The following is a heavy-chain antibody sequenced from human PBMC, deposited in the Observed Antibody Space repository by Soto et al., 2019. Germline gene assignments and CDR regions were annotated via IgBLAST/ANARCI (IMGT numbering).Heavy chain of an antibody. J-gene: IGHJ4*02. CDR1: GGTFSSYA. Sequence: SVKGSCKASGGTFSSYAISWVRQAPGQGLEWMGGIIPIFGTANYAQKFQGRVTITADESTSTAYMELSSLRSEDTAVYYCARDSSAAGTSVDYWGQGPLVTVSS. D-gene: IGHD6-13*01. CDR3: ARDSSAAGTSVDY. V-gene: IGHV1-69*13. CDR2: IIPIFGTA.